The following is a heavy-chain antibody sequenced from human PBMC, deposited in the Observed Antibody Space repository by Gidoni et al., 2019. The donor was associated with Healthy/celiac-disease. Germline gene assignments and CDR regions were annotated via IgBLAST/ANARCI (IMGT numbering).Heavy chain of an antibody. Sequence: EVQLLESGGGLVQPGGSLRLSCPASGFTFRSYAMSWVRQAPGKGLEWVSAISGSGGSTYYADSVKGRFTISRDNSKNTLYLQMNSLRAEDTAVYYCAKESSSSYYYYGMDVWGQGTTVTVSS. J-gene: IGHJ6*02. CDR3: AKESSSSYYYYGMDV. V-gene: IGHV3-23*01. CDR2: ISGSGGST. D-gene: IGHD6-6*01. CDR1: GFTFRSYA.